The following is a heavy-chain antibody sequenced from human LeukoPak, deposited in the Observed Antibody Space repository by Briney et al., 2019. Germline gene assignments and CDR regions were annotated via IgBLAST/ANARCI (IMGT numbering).Heavy chain of an antibody. J-gene: IGHJ5*02. CDR3: AQYNSPGYFGP. CDR2: LFADGTT. D-gene: IGHD6-6*01. V-gene: IGHV3-53*01. Sequence: PGGSLRLSCAAPGFPGGFNHMVWVRRAPGQGLERGSVLFADGTTSYADSVKGRFTISRDISKITLFLQMDNLRVEDTAVYYCAQYNSPGYFGPWGQGTLVTVSS. CDR1: GFPGGFNH.